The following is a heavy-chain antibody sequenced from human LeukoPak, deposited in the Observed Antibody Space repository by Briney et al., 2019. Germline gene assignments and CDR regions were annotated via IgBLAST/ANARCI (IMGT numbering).Heavy chain of an antibody. J-gene: IGHJ3*02. CDR1: GGSISSYY. D-gene: IGHD3-3*01. CDR3: ARHDITIFGVVDPFDAFDI. Sequence: SETLSLTCTVSGGSISSYYWSWTRQPPGKGLEWIGYIYYSGSTNYNPSLKSRVTISVDTSKNQFSLKLSSVTAADTAVYYCARHDITIFGVVDPFDAFDIWGQGTMVTVSS. V-gene: IGHV4-59*08. CDR2: IYYSGST.